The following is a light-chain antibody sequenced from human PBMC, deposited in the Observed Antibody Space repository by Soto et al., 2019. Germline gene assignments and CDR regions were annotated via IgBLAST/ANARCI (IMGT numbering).Light chain of an antibody. J-gene: IGKJ1*01. Sequence: EIVMTQSPATLSMSPGDRGTLSCRASQNIRHKLAWYQQRPGQPPRLLIYDASITAPGIPARFSGNGSGTEFILAISSLQSEDFAVYYCQQYNDWPRTFGQGTKVDIK. CDR2: DAS. CDR3: QQYNDWPRT. V-gene: IGKV3-15*01. CDR1: QNIRHK.